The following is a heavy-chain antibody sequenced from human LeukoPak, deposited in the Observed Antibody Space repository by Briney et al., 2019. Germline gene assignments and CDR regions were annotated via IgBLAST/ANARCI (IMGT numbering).Heavy chain of an antibody. CDR2: IRYDGSNK. V-gene: IGHV3-30*02. D-gene: IGHD2-15*01. CDR3: ARSVRYCSGGSCYYFDY. J-gene: IGHJ4*02. CDR1: GFTFRSYG. Sequence: GGSLRLSCAASGFTFRSYGMHWVRQAPGKGLEWVAFIRYDGSNKYYADSVKGRFTISRDNSKNTLYLQMNSLRAEDTAVYYCARSVRYCSGGSCYYFDYWGQGTLVTVSS.